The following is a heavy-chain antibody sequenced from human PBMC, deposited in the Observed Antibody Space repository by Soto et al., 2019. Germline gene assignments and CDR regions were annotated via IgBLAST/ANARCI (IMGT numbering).Heavy chain of an antibody. J-gene: IGHJ6*02. V-gene: IGHV4-34*01. D-gene: IGHD3-10*01. CDR3: ARGLPMVRAMVV. CDR1: GGSFSGYY. CDR2: INHSGST. Sequence: QVQLQQWGAGLLKPSETLSLTCAVYGGSFSGYYWSWIRQPPGKGLEWIGEINHSGSTNYNPSLKSRVTISLDTSKTQFALRLSFVTAADSAVYCCARGLPMVRAMVVWGQGTTVTVSS.